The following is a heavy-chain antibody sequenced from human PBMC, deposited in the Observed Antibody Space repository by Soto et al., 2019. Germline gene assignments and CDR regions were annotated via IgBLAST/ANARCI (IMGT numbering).Heavy chain of an antibody. CDR1: GFTFDDYA. Sequence: EVQLVESGGGLVQPGRSLRLSCAASGFTFDDYAMHLVRQAPGKGLEWVSGISWNSGTIVYADSVKGRFTISRDNAKNSLYLQMNSLRGEDTALYYCAKDMRGGSSSSRYYYGLDVWGQGTTVTVSS. CDR2: ISWNSGTI. J-gene: IGHJ6*02. CDR3: AKDMRGGSSSSRYYYGLDV. D-gene: IGHD6-13*01. V-gene: IGHV3-9*01.